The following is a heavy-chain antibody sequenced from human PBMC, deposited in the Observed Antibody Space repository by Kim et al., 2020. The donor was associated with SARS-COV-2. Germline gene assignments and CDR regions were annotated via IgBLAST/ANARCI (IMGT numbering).Heavy chain of an antibody. CDR3: ARGGTLIDDAFDI. J-gene: IGHJ3*02. D-gene: IGHD2-21*01. Sequence: GGSLRLSCAVSGFTFSSYGMHWVRQAPGKGLEWVALIWYDGSNKFYADSVKGRFTISRDNSKNTLYLQMTSLRAEDTAVYYCARGGTLIDDAFDISGQGT. CDR2: IWYDGSNK. CDR1: GFTFSSYG. V-gene: IGHV3-33*01.